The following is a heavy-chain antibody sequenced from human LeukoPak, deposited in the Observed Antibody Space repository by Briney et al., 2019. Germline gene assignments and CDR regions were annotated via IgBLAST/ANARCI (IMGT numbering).Heavy chain of an antibody. V-gene: IGHV4-34*01. J-gene: IGHJ4*02. D-gene: IGHD3-10*01. CDR2: INHNGRT. CDR1: DGSFSGYY. CDR3: ARGWDRILLWFGELADYNFDY. Sequence: PAETLSSTCAVYDGSFSGYYWSWTGRPPGRGREWIGEINHNGRTNYNPSLKSRVTISVDTSKNQFSLKLSCVTAEDTAVYYCARGWDRILLWFGELADYNFDYWGQGTLVTVSS.